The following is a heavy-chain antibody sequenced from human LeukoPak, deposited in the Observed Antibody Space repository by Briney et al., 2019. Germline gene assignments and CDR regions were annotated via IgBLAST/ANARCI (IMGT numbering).Heavy chain of an antibody. Sequence: GGSLRLSCAASGFTFSSYWMHWVRQAPGKGLVWVSRISSDGTSTTYADSVKGRFTISRDNAKNSLYLQMNSLRAEDTAVYYCAREEWLRSMDVWGKGTTVTVSS. CDR2: ISSDGTST. D-gene: IGHD5-12*01. V-gene: IGHV3-74*03. J-gene: IGHJ6*04. CDR1: GFTFSSYW. CDR3: AREEWLRSMDV.